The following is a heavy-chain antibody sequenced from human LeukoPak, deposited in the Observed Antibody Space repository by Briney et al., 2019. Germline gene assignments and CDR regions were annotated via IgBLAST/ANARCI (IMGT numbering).Heavy chain of an antibody. CDR2: INPSGGST. Sequence: EASVEVSCKAPGYTFTSYYMHWVRQAPGQGLEWMGIINPSGGSTSYAHNFQGRVTMTRDTSTNTVYMELSSLRSEDTAVYYCARVGSTTVTSVDDWEWFDPWGQGALVTVSA. CDR3: ARVGSTTVTSVDDWEWFDP. CDR1: GYTFTSYY. D-gene: IGHD4-17*01. V-gene: IGHV1-46*01. J-gene: IGHJ5*02.